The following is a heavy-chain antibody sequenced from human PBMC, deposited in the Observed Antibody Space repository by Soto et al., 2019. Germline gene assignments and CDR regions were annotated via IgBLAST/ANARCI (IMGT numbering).Heavy chain of an antibody. Sequence: DVQLVESGGGLVKPGGSLRLSCAASGFAFSSSSMHWVRQAPGKGLEWVSCISDSSSYIYYADSVRGRFTISRDDAKTSLFLQMNSLGAEDTAVYYCTSGTFTWGPRMLAYWGQGTLVTVSS. CDR1: GFAFSSSS. CDR2: ISDSSSYI. D-gene: IGHD3-16*01. CDR3: TSGTFTWGPRMLAY. V-gene: IGHV3-21*02. J-gene: IGHJ4*02.